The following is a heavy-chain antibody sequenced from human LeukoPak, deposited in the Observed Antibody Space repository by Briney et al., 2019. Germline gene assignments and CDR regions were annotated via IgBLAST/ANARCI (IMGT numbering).Heavy chain of an antibody. CDR2: INPNSGGT. D-gene: IGHD3-10*01. Sequence: ASVKVSCKPSGYTFTGYYMHWVRQAPGQGREWMGWINPNSGGTNYAQKLQGRVTMTRDTSISTAYMELSRLRSDDTDVYYCARCSTMVRGVPRGTWFDPWGQGTLVTVSS. CDR3: ARCSTMVRGVPRGTWFDP. CDR1: GYTFTGYY. V-gene: IGHV1-2*02. J-gene: IGHJ5*02.